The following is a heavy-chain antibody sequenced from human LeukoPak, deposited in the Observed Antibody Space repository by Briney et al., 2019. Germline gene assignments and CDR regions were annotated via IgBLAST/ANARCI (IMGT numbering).Heavy chain of an antibody. CDR3: ARSHSNYLDY. CDR2: ISSSSSYI. V-gene: IGHV3-21*01. D-gene: IGHD4-11*01. Sequence: GVSLRLSCAASGFTFSSYSMNWVRQAPGKGLEWVSSISSSSSYICYADSVKGRFTISRDNAKNSLYLQMNSLRAGDTAVYYCARSHSNYLDYWGQGTLVTVSS. CDR1: GFTFSSYS. J-gene: IGHJ4*02.